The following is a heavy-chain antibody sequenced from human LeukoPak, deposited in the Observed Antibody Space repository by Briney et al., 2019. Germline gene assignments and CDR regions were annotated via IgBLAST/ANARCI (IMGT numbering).Heavy chain of an antibody. Sequence: PSETLSLTCTLSGGSISSSSYYWGWIRQPPGKGLEWIGSIYCSGSTYYNPSLKSRVTISVDTSKNQFSLKLSSVTAADTAVYYCARRDIVVVPAAIGAGAFDIWGQGTMVTVSS. V-gene: IGHV4-39*01. CDR1: GGSISSSSYY. D-gene: IGHD2-2*02. CDR2: IYCSGST. CDR3: ARRDIVVVPAAIGAGAFDI. J-gene: IGHJ3*02.